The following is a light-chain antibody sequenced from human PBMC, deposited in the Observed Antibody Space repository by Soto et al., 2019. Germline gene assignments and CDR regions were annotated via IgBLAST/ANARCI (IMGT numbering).Light chain of an antibody. J-gene: IGKJ1*01. CDR3: QHYNTYPWT. CDR2: GAS. V-gene: IGKV3-20*01. Sequence: EIVLTQSPGTLSLSPGEGATLSCRASQSVSSSYLAWYQQKPGQAPRLLIYGASSRATGIPDRFSGSGSGTEFTLTISSLEPEDFATYYCQHYNTYPWTFGQGTKVDIK. CDR1: QSVSSSY.